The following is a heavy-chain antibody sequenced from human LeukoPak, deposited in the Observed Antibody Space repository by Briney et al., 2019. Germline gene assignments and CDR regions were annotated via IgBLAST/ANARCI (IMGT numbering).Heavy chain of an antibody. CDR3: AREAVVNNFREYYFDY. Sequence: PSETLSLTCAVSGSSISSSNWWSWVRQPPGKGLEWIGEIYHSGSTNYNPSLKSRVTISVDKSKSQFSLKLSSVTAADTAVYYCAREAVVNNFREYYFDYWGQGTLVTVSS. CDR2: IYHSGST. D-gene: IGHD4-23*01. J-gene: IGHJ4*02. V-gene: IGHV4-4*02. CDR1: GSSISSSNW.